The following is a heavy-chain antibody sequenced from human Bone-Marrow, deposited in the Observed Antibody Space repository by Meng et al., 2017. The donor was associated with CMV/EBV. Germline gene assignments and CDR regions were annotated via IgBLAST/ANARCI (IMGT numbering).Heavy chain of an antibody. Sequence: GESLKISCAASGFPFSGYWMHWVRQAPGKGLVWVSRINSDGSSTSYADSVKGRFTISRDNAKDTLYLQMNSLRAEDTAVYYCARDSPLVRGAPDYWGPGQRVTGAS. J-gene: IGHJ4*02. CDR1: GFPFSGYW. V-gene: IGHV3-74*01. CDR3: ARDSPLVRGAPDY. CDR2: INSDGSST. D-gene: IGHD3-10*01.